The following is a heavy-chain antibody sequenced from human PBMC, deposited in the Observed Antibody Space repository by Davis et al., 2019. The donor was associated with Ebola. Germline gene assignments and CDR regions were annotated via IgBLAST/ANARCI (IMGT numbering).Heavy chain of an antibody. CDR2: ISSSGTTI. V-gene: IGHV3-48*03. J-gene: IGHJ6*02. Sequence: PGGSLRLSCAASGFTFSSYEMNWVRQAPGEGLEWVSYISSSGTTIFYADSVKGRFTISRDNAKNSLYLQMNSLRAEDTAVYYCAREEANIVVVPAATLYYYYGMDVWGQGTTVTVSS. CDR1: GFTFSSYE. D-gene: IGHD2-2*01. CDR3: AREEANIVVVPAATLYYYYGMDV.